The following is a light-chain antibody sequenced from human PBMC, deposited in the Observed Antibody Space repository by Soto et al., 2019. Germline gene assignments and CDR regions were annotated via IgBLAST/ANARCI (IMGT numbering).Light chain of an antibody. CDR2: RNN. V-gene: IGLV1-47*01. CDR1: SSNIGSNY. J-gene: IGLJ1*01. Sequence: LTQPPSASGTPGQRVTISCSGSSSNIGSNYVYWYQQLPGTAPKLLIYRNNQRPSGVPDRFSGSKSGTSASLAISGLRSEDEADYYCAAWDDSLSAHYVFGTGTKVTVL. CDR3: AAWDDSLSAHYV.